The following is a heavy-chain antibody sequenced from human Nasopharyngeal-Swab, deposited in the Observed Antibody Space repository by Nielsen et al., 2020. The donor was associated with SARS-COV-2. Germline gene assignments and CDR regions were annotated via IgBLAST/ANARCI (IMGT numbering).Heavy chain of an antibody. CDR1: GFTFSSYS. V-gene: IGHV3-21*01. CDR2: ISSSSSYI. D-gene: IGHD3-3*01. J-gene: IGHJ6*02. Sequence: GESLKISCAASGFTFSSYSMNWVRQAPGKGLEWVSSISSSSSYIYYADSVKGRFTIFRDNAKNSLYLQMNSLRAEDTAVYYCARDYDFSYYGMDVWGQGTTVTVSS. CDR3: ARDYDFSYYGMDV.